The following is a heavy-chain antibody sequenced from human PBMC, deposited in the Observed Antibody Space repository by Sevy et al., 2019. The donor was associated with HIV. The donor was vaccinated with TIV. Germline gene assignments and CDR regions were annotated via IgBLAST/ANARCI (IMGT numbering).Heavy chain of an antibody. D-gene: IGHD2-2*01. J-gene: IGHJ6*02. CDR3: ARDCNSNTCLWGLDV. CDR1: GFTFSRYW. Sequence: GGSLRLSCAASGFTFSRYWMSWVRQAPGKGLEWVANIKVDGSEKYYVDSVKGRLTISRDNAKISLVLKMNSLRAEDTAVYYCARDCNSNTCLWGLDVWGQGTTVTVSS. V-gene: IGHV3-7*03. CDR2: IKVDGSEK.